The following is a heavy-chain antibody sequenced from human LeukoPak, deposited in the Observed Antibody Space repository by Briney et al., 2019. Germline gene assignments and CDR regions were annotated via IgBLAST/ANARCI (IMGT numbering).Heavy chain of an antibody. CDR1: GGSIGSYY. D-gene: IGHD3-10*01. CDR3: ARFGTEFDAFDI. J-gene: IGHJ3*02. CDR2: VSYSGNT. Sequence: SETLSLTCTVSGGSIGSYYWNWIRQPPGKGLEWIGYVSYSGNTNYNPSLKSRVTISVDTSKNQFSLKLSSVTAADTAVYYCARFGTEFDAFDIWGQGTMVTVSS. V-gene: IGHV4-59*01.